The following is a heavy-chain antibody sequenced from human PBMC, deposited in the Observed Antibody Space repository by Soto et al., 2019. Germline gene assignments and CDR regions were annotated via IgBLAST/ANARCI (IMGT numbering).Heavy chain of an antibody. CDR1: GFTFSSYD. CDR2: IGTAGDT. Sequence: PGGSLRLSCAASGFTFSSYDMHWVRQATGKGLEWVSAIGTAGDTYYPGSVKGRFTISRENAKNSLYLQMNSLRAGDTAVYYCERDRGMATFDYWGQGTLVTVSS. CDR3: ERDRGMATFDY. J-gene: IGHJ4*02. D-gene: IGHD5-12*01. V-gene: IGHV3-13*01.